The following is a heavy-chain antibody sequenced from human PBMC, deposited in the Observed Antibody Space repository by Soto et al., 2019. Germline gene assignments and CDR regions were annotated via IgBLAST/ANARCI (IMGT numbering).Heavy chain of an antibody. CDR2: VNSDGSGT. CDR1: GFTFSRYW. Sequence: EVQLVESGGGLVQPGGSLRLSCAASGFTFSRYWMNWVRQAPGKGLVWVSHVNSDGSGTGYADFVRGRFTTSRDNAKNALYLEMNDLRAEDTAVYYCAATGYSSGWGSSWGQGTLVTVSS. D-gene: IGHD6-19*01. V-gene: IGHV3-74*01. J-gene: IGHJ5*02. CDR3: AATGYSSGWGSS.